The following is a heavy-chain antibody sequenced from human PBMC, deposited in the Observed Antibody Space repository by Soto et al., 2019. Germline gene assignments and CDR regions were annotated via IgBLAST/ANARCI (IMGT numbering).Heavy chain of an antibody. Sequence: SETLSLTCAVSGDSVSSTNWWSWVRQPPGRGLEWIGEIYHSGSSNYNPSLKSRVTMSVDKAKNQFSLRLTSVTAADTAVYFCASNPPGYYGMDVWGRGTTVTVSS. V-gene: IGHV4-4*02. CDR2: IYHSGSS. CDR3: ASNPPGYYGMDV. J-gene: IGHJ6*02. CDR1: GDSVSSTNW.